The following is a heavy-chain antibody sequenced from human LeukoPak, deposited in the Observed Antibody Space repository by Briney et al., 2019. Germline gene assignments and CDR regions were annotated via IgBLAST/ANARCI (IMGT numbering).Heavy chain of an antibody. CDR2: ISSSSSYI. J-gene: IGHJ6*02. D-gene: IGHD2-15*01. Sequence: KSGGSLRFSCAASGFTFSSYSMNWVRQAPGKGLECVSSISSSSSYIYYADSVKGRFTISRDNAKNSLYLQMNSLRAEDTAAYYCARDRSVVAATHPMDVWGQGTTVTVSS. CDR3: ARDRSVVAATHPMDV. V-gene: IGHV3-21*01. CDR1: GFTFSSYS.